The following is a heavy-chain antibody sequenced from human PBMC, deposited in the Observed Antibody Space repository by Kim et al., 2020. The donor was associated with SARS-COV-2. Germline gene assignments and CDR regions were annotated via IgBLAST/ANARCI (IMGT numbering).Heavy chain of an antibody. Sequence: GGSLRLSCAASGFTFSNAWMSWVRQAPGKGLEWVGRIKSKTDGGTTDYAAPVKGRFTISRDDSKNTLYLQMNSLKTEDTAVYYCTTEQWLVWRDAFDIWGQGTMVTVSS. J-gene: IGHJ3*02. V-gene: IGHV3-15*01. CDR1: GFTFSNAW. D-gene: IGHD6-19*01. CDR3: TTEQWLVWRDAFDI. CDR2: IKSKTDGGTT.